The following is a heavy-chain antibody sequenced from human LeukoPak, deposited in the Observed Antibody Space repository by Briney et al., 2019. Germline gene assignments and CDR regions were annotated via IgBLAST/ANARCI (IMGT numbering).Heavy chain of an antibody. CDR3: ARVRGVAGSDY. CDR2: ISSSSSTI. V-gene: IGHV3-48*01. Sequence: GSLRLSCAAXGFTFSSYSMNWVRQAPGKGLEWVSYISSSSSTIYYADSVKGRFTISRDNAKNSLYLQMNSLRAEDTAVYYCARVRGVAGSDYWGQGTLVTVSS. J-gene: IGHJ4*02. CDR1: GFTFSSYS. D-gene: IGHD6-19*01.